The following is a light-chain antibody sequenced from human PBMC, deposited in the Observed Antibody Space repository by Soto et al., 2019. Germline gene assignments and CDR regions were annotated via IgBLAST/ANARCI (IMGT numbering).Light chain of an antibody. CDR2: QVS. J-gene: IGKJ1*01. V-gene: IGKV1-5*03. CDR3: QQYSDIWT. Sequence: TTAPSPMCASVGDRVTITCRASQSISSWLAWYQQKPGKAPKLLSYQVSTLESGVPSRFGGTGSGTEFTLTISSLQPDDFATYYCQQYSDIWTFGQGTKVDIK. CDR1: QSISSW.